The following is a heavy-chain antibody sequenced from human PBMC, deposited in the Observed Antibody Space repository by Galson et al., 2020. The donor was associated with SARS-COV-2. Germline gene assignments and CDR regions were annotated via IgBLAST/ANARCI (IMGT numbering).Heavy chain of an antibody. D-gene: IGHD6-13*01. CDR3: ARDYWVAAGWFEGMDV. Sequence: SETLSLTCTVSGGSISSGGYYWSWIRQHPGKGLEWIGYTYYSGSTYYNPTLKSRVTISVDTSKNQFSLKLSSVTAADTAVYYCARDYWVAAGWFEGMDVWGQGTTVTVSS. J-gene: IGHJ6*02. CDR1: GGSISSGGYY. V-gene: IGHV4-31*03. CDR2: TYYSGST.